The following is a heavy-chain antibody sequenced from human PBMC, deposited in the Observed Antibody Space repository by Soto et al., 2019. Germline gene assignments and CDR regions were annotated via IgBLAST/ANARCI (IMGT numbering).Heavy chain of an antibody. Sequence: SETLSLTCNVSGGSISSGHYFWSWIRQHPGKGLEWIGYIYYSGSTFYNPSLKSRVTISVDISKNHFSLKLSSVTAADTAVYYCATTNYYYDGSSYYSHPEVDFWGQGTPVTVSS. CDR3: ATTNYYYDGSSYYSHPEVDF. D-gene: IGHD3-22*01. J-gene: IGHJ4*02. CDR2: IYYSGST. V-gene: IGHV4-31*03. CDR1: GGSISSGHYF.